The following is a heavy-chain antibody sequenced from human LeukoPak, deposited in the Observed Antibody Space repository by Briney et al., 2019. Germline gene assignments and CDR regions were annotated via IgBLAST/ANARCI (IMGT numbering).Heavy chain of an antibody. J-gene: IGHJ4*02. Sequence: GGSLRLSCAASGFTFSSSWMTWVRQAPGKGLEWVSVISFAGSNTYYADSVKGRFTISRDNSKNTLYLQMNSLRAEDTTVYYCAKPSFPSSGWYYFDYWGQGTLVTVSS. CDR1: GFTFSSSW. D-gene: IGHD6-19*01. CDR3: AKPSFPSSGWYYFDY. CDR2: ISFAGSNT. V-gene: IGHV3-30*18.